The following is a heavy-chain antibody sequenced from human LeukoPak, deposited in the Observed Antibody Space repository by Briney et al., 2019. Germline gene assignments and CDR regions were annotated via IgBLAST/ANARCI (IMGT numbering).Heavy chain of an antibody. CDR3: ARDEEWPIAVAGSFDY. CDR2: IRYDGSDK. CDR1: GFTFSSYG. J-gene: IGHJ4*02. Sequence: GGSLRLSCAASGFTFSSYGMHWVRQAPGKGLEWVAFIRYDGSDKNYADSVKGRFTISRDNAKNSLYLQMNSLRAEDTAVYYCARDEEWPIAVAGSFDYWGQGTLVTVSS. D-gene: IGHD6-19*01. V-gene: IGHV3-30*02.